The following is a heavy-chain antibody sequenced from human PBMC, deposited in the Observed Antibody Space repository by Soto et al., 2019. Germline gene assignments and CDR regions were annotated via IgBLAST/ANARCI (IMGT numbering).Heavy chain of an antibody. V-gene: IGHV4-31*03. D-gene: IGHD5-18*01. J-gene: IGHJ5*02. CDR1: GGSISSGGYY. CDR3: ARGPDTAMLERENCFDP. CDR2: IYYIGST. Sequence: QVQLQESGPGLVKPSQTLSLTCTVSGGSISSGGYYWSWIRQHPGKGLEWIGYIYYIGSTYYNPSLKSRVTISVDTSKNQFSLKLSSVTAADTAVYYCARGPDTAMLERENCFDPWGQGTLVTVSS.